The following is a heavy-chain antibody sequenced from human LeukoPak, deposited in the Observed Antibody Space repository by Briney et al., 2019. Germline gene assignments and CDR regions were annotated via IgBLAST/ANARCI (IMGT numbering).Heavy chain of an antibody. V-gene: IGHV3-15*01. CDR1: GFTFSNAW. CDR3: TNSKWELPGGFDY. J-gene: IGHJ4*02. Sequence: AGGSLRLSCAASGFTFSNAWMSWVRQAPGKGLEWVGRIKSKTDGGTTDYAAPVKGRFTISRDDSKNTLYLQMNSLKTEDTAVYHCTNSKWELPGGFDYWGQGTLVTVSS. D-gene: IGHD1-26*01. CDR2: IKSKTDGGTT.